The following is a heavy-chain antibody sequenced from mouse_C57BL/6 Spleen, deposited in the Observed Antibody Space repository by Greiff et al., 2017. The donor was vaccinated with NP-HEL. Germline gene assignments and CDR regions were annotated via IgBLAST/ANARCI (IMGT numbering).Heavy chain of an antibody. V-gene: IGHV1-54*01. Sequence: VQLQQSGAELVRPGTSVKVSCKASGYAFTNYLIEWVKQRPGQGLEWIGVINPGSGGTNYNEKFKGKATLTADKSSSTAYMQLSSLTSEDSAVYFCARYGNGAMDYWGQGTSVTVSS. CDR2: INPGSGGT. CDR3: ARYGNGAMDY. D-gene: IGHD1-1*01. J-gene: IGHJ4*01. CDR1: GYAFTNYL.